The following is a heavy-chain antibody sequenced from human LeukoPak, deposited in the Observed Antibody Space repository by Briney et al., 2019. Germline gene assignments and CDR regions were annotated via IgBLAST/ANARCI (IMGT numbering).Heavy chain of an antibody. J-gene: IGHJ4*02. CDR1: NGSISIYY. CDR2: ISASGST. Sequence: PSETLSLTCTVSNGSISIYYWSWVRQPAGKGLEWIGRISASGSTNYNPSLKSRVTISVDTSKNQFSLKLSSVTAADTAVYYCARPTTGYGSGSYYYGYWGQGTLVTVSS. CDR3: ARPTTGYGSGSYYYGY. D-gene: IGHD3-10*01. V-gene: IGHV4-4*07.